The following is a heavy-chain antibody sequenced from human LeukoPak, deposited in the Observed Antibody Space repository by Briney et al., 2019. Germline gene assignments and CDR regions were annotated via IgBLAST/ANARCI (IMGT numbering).Heavy chain of an antibody. V-gene: IGHV4-59*01. J-gene: IGHJ4*02. CDR3: ASLLTYFDY. Sequence: PSETLSLTCTVSGGSISSYYWSWIRQPPGKGLEWIGYIYYSGSTNYNPSLKGRVTISVDTSKIQFSLKLSSVTAADTAVYYCASLLTYFDYWGQGTLVTVSS. CDR2: IYYSGST. CDR1: GGSISSYY.